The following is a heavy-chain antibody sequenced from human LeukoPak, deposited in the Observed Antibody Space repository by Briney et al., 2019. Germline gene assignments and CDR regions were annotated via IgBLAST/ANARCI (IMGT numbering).Heavy chain of an antibody. CDR1: GFTFDDYA. V-gene: IGHV3-9*01. CDR2: ISWNSGSI. J-gene: IGHJ4*02. CDR3: AKDGASIAAAEFDY. D-gene: IGHD6-13*01. Sequence: GGSLRLSCAASGFTFDDYAMHWVRQAPGKGLEWVSGISWNSGSIGYADSVKGRFTISRDNAKNSLYLQMNSLRAEDTALYYCAKDGASIAAAEFDYWGQETLVTVSS.